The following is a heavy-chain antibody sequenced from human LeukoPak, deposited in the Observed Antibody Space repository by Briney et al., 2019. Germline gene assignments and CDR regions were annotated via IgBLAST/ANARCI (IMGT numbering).Heavy chain of an antibody. J-gene: IGHJ4*02. CDR1: GSTFSSYS. CDR2: MSSSSSYI. Sequence: KPGGSLRLSCAASGSTFSSYSMNWVRQAPGKGLEWVSSMSSSSSYIYYADSVKGRFTISRDNAKNSLYLQMNSLRAEDTAVYYCARGGDSDYWGQGTLVTVSS. CDR3: ARGGDSDY. D-gene: IGHD5-12*01. V-gene: IGHV3-21*01.